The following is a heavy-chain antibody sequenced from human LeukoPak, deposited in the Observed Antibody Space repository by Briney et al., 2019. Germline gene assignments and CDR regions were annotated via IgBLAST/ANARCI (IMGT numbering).Heavy chain of an antibody. V-gene: IGHV4-34*01. CDR1: GVTFSGYY. J-gene: IGHJ4*02. CDR2: INHSGST. Sequence: PSETLSLTCAVYGVTFSGYYWSWIRQPPGKGLEWIGEINHSGSTNYNPSLKSRVTISVDTSKNQFSLKLSSVTAADTAVYYCARGKGHYVGRNYFDYWGQGTLVTVSS. CDR3: ARGKGHYVGRNYFDY. D-gene: IGHD3-16*01.